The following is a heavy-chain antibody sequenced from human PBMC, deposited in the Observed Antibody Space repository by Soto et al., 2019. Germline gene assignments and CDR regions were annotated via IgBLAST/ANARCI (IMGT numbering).Heavy chain of an antibody. CDR1: GFTFSSYS. CDR3: ARDRAAAGTDIDY. J-gene: IGHJ4*02. CDR2: ISSSSSYI. V-gene: IGHV3-21*01. D-gene: IGHD6-13*01. Sequence: GGSLRLSCAASGFTFSSYSMNWVRQAPGKGLEWVSSISSSSSYIYYADSVKGRFTISRDNAKNSLYLQMNSLRAEDTAVYYCARDRAAAGTDIDYWGQGTLVTVSS.